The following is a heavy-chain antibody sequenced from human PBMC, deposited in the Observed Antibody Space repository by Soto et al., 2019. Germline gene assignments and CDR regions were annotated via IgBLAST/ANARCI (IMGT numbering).Heavy chain of an antibody. CDR2: IYWDDDK. J-gene: IGHJ4*02. V-gene: IGHV2-5*02. D-gene: IGHD3-3*01. CDR1: GFSLSTSGVG. CDR3: AHRQDTIFGVGQPVDY. Sequence: SGPTLVKPTQTLTLTCTFSGFSLSTSGVGVGWIRQPPGKALEWLALIYWDDDKRYSPSLKSRLTITKDTSKNQVVLTMTTMDPVDTATYYCAHRQDTIFGVGQPVDYWGQGTLVTVSS.